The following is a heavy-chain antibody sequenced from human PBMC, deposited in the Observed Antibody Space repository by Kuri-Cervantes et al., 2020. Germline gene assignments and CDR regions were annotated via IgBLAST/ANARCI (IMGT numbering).Heavy chain of an antibody. V-gene: IGHV5-51*01. D-gene: IGHD4-17*01. J-gene: IGHJ5*02. CDR2: IYPGDSDT. Sequence: KVSCKGSGYSFTTYWIGWVRQMPGKGLEWMGIIYPGDSDTRYSPSFQGQVTISADRSISTAYLQWSSLEASDTAIYYCARRVTEVTTGENWFDPWGEGTLVTVSS. CDR1: GYSFTTYW. CDR3: ARRVTEVTTGENWFDP.